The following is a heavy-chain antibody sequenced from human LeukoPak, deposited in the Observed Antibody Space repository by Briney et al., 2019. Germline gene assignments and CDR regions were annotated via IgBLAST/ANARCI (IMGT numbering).Heavy chain of an antibody. V-gene: IGHV1-2*06. Sequence: GASVKVSCKTSGYTFSGYYIHWVRQAPGQGLEWMGRINPKSGDTNYAQRFLGRVTMTRDTSISTAYIDLSRLKSDDTAVYYCARQVYDTSDYHYFDYSGQGALVAVSS. CDR1: GYTFSGYY. J-gene: IGHJ4*02. CDR3: ARQVYDTSDYHYFDY. D-gene: IGHD3-22*01. CDR2: INPKSGDT.